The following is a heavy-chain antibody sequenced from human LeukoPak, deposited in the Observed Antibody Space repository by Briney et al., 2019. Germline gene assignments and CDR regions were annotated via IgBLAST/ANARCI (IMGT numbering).Heavy chain of an antibody. CDR3: ARVTYSYGSPKAPFDY. CDR1: GYTFTSYA. Sequence: ASVKVSCKASGYTFTSYAMHWVRQAPGQRLEWMGWINAGNGNTKYSQKFQGRVTITRDTSASTAYMELSSLRSEDTAVYYCARVTYSYGSPKAPFDYWGQGTLVTVSS. D-gene: IGHD5-18*01. V-gene: IGHV1-3*01. CDR2: INAGNGNT. J-gene: IGHJ4*02.